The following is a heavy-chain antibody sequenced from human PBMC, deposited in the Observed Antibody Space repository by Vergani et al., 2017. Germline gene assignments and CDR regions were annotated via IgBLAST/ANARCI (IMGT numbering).Heavy chain of an antibody. Sequence: QVQLQQWGAGLLKPSETLSLTCAVYGGSFSGYYWSWIRQPPGKGLEWIGEINHSGSTNYNPSLKSRVTISVDTSKNQFSLKLSSVTDADTAVYYWARPWSGGRKRPRGAFEIWGQGTMVTVSS. J-gene: IGHJ3*02. D-gene: IGHD3-3*01. V-gene: IGHV4-34*01. CDR1: GGSFSGYY. CDR2: INHSGST. CDR3: ARPWSGGRKRPRGAFEI.